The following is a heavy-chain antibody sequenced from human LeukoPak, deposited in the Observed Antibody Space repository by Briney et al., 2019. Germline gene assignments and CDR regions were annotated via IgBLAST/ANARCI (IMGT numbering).Heavy chain of an antibody. J-gene: IGHJ4*02. V-gene: IGHV3-9*01. CDR3: AKDLSADSGRIDY. CDR2: ISWSSGSI. CDR1: GFTFDDYA. Sequence: GGSLRLSCAASGFTFDDYAMHWVRQAPGKGLEWVSGISWSSGSIGYADSVKGRFTISRDNAKNSLYLQMNSLRAEDTALYYCAKDLSADSGRIDYWGQGTLVTVSS. D-gene: IGHD6-19*01.